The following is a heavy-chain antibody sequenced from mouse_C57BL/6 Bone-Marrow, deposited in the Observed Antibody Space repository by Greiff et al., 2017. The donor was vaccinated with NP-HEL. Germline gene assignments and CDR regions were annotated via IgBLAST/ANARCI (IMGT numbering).Heavy chain of an antibody. D-gene: IGHD2-4*01. CDR2: INPNNGGT. CDR3: ARYDYDHYYAMDY. CDR1: GYTFTDYN. J-gene: IGHJ4*01. V-gene: IGHV1-22*01. Sequence: EVQLQQSGPELVKPGASVKMSCKASGYTFTDYNMHWVKQSHGKSLEWIGYINPNNGGTSYNQKFKGKATLTVNNSSSTAYMELRSLTSEDSAVYYCARYDYDHYYAMDYWGQGTSVTVSS.